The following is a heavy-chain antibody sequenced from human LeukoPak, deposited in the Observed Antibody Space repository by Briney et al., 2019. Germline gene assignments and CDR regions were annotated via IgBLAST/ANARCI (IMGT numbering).Heavy chain of an antibody. J-gene: IGHJ6*03. CDR1: GGSISSTYYY. D-gene: IGHD2-2*01. V-gene: IGHV4-39*07. Sequence: PSETLSLTCTVSGGSISSTYYYWDWIRQPPGKGLEWIGSIYYSGSTYYSPSLKSRVTISLDTSKNQFSLKLSSVTAADTAVYYCARAQGYCSSTSCYSDYMDVWGKGTTVTISS. CDR3: ARAQGYCSSTSCYSDYMDV. CDR2: IYYSGST.